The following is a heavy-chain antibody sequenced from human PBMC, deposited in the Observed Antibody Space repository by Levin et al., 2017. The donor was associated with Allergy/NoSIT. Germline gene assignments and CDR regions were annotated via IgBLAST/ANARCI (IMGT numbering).Heavy chain of an antibody. V-gene: IGHV3-30*18. CDR2: ISYDGGTK. CDR3: AKEAPDMLVGATNDFFDY. D-gene: IGHD1-26*01. Sequence: GGSLRLSCAASGFTFDTYGMHWVRQAPGNGLEWVAVISYDGGTKYYADSVKGRFTISRDNSENTLYLQMNSLRAEDTAVYYCAKEAPDMLVGATNDFFDYWGQGTLVTVSS. CDR1: GFTFDTYG. J-gene: IGHJ4*02.